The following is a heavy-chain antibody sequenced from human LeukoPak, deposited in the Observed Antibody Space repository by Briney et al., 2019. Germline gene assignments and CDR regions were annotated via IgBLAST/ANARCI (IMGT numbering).Heavy chain of an antibody. CDR1: GGSISCSSYY. CDR3: ARHRVTMVRGVILPDNWFDP. J-gene: IGHJ5*02. V-gene: IGHV4-39*01. CDR2: IYYSGST. D-gene: IGHD3-10*01. Sequence: SETLSLTCTVSGGSISCSSYYWGWIRQPPGKGLEWIGSIYYSGSTYYNPSLKSRVTISVDTSKNQFSLKLSSVTAADTAVYYCARHRVTMVRGVILPDNWFDPWGQGTLVTVSS.